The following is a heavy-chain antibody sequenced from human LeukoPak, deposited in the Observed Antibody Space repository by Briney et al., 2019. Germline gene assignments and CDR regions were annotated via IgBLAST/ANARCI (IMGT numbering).Heavy chain of an antibody. CDR2: IYTSGST. Sequence: SETLSLTCTVSGGSISSGSYYWSWIRQPAGKGLEWIGRIYTSGSTNYNPSLKSRVTISVATSKNQFSLNLSSVTAADTAVYYCARIPGFCGSSSCSLYRWFDPWGQGSLVTVSS. CDR1: GGSISSGSYY. CDR3: ARIPGFCGSSSCSLYRWFDP. V-gene: IGHV4-61*02. D-gene: IGHD2-2*01. J-gene: IGHJ5*02.